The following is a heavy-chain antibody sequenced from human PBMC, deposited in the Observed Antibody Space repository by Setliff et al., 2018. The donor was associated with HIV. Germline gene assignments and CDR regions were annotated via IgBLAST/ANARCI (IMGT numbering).Heavy chain of an antibody. Sequence: PSETLSLTCTVSGDSTSSSSYYWGWIRQPPGKGLEWIGSIYYSGSTYYNPSLKSRVTISIDRSTNQFSLRLNSMTAADMAMYYCARSSRGYYNPLFDYWGQGTLVTVSS. CDR1: GDSTSSSSYY. J-gene: IGHJ4*02. CDR3: ARSSRGYYNPLFDY. V-gene: IGHV4-39*01. D-gene: IGHD3-22*01. CDR2: IYYSGST.